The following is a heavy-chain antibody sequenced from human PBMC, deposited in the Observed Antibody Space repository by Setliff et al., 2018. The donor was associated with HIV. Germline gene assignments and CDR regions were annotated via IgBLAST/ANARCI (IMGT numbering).Heavy chain of an antibody. CDR2: ITQSGST. J-gene: IGHJ5*02. Sequence: SETLSLTCAVSGGSISSNKWWSWIRQPAGKGLEWIGEITQSGSTVYTPSLKGRVTISIDTVKKQCSLRLTSVTAADTAVYYCARYSGEYNLWFDPWGQGTLVTVSS. D-gene: IGHD1-26*01. V-gene: IGHV4-4*02. CDR3: ARYSGEYNLWFDP. CDR1: GGSISSNKW.